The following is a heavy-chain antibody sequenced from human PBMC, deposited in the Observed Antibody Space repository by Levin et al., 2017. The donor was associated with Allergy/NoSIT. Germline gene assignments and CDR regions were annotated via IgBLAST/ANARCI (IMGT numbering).Heavy chain of an antibody. Sequence: GGSLRLSCAASGFTFSSYDMHWVRQATGKGLEWVSAIATAGDTYYSGSVKGRFTISRENAKNYLYLQMNSLRAGDTAVYYCARDGGYGDSGIDYWGQGTLVTVSS. CDR1: GFTFSSYD. D-gene: IGHD4-17*01. J-gene: IGHJ4*02. CDR2: IATAGDT. CDR3: ARDGGYGDSGIDY. V-gene: IGHV3-13*04.